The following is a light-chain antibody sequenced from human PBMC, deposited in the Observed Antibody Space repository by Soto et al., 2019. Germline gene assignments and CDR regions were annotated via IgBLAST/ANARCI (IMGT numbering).Light chain of an antibody. J-gene: IGKJ4*01. CDR1: RSVSRY. V-gene: IGKV3-11*01. CDR3: QQRSNWPLT. CDR2: DAS. Sequence: IVLTQSPSTLSLSPGERATLSCRASRSVSRYLGWYQQKPGQAPRLLIYDASNRATDIPARFSGSGSGTDFTLTISSLEPEDFAVYYCQQRSNWPLTFGGGTKVDI.